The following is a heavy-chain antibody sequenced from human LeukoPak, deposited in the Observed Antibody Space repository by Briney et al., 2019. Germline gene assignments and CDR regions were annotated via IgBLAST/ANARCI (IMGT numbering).Heavy chain of an antibody. V-gene: IGHV4-61*08. Sequence: PETLSLTCGVSGGSFNSDDYYWNWIRQPPGKGLEWIGYIYYSGSTNYNPSLKSRVTISVDTSKNQFSLKLSSVTAADTAVYYCARGGEGHDSSGYYGRPFDYWGQGTLVTVSS. CDR2: IYYSGST. D-gene: IGHD3-22*01. J-gene: IGHJ4*02. CDR3: ARGGEGHDSSGYYGRPFDY. CDR1: GGSFNSDDYY.